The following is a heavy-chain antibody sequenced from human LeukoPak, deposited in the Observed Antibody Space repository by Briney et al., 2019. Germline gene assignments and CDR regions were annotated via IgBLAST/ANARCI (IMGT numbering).Heavy chain of an antibody. J-gene: IGHJ4*02. Sequence: ASVKVSCKASGYTFTSYGIGWVRQAPGQGLEWMGWISAYNGNTNYAQKLQGRVTMTTDTSTSTAYMELRSLRSDDTAVYYCARDGRVAAAGPSSYWGQGTLVTVSS. D-gene: IGHD6-13*01. V-gene: IGHV1-18*01. CDR1: GYTFTSYG. CDR2: ISAYNGNT. CDR3: ARDGRVAAAGPSSY.